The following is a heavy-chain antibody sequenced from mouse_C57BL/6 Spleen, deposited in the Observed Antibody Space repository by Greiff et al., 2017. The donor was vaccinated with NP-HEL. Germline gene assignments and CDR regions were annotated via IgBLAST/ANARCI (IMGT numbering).Heavy chain of an antibody. CDR2: ISGGGGNT. D-gene: IGHD1-1*01. V-gene: IGHV5-9*01. CDR1: GFTFSSYT. Sequence: EVQLVESGGGLVKPGGSLKLSCAASGFTFSSYTMSWVRQTPEKRLEWVATISGGGGNTYYPDSVKGRFTISRDNAKNTLYLQMSSLRSEDTALYYCARAVVGYAMDYWGQGTSVTVSS. J-gene: IGHJ4*01. CDR3: ARAVVGYAMDY.